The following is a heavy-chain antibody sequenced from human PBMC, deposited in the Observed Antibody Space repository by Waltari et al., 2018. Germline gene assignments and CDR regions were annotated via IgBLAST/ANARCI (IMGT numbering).Heavy chain of an antibody. CDR1: GFTFSTYG. CDR2: EWHDESKK. V-gene: IGHV3-33*01. CDR3: ARDFGNSYGDKLIDY. D-gene: IGHD4-17*01. J-gene: IGHJ4*02. Sequence: QVQLVASGGGVVQPGGPLRRSCAASGFTFSTYGIHWVRQAPGQGLGGVGVEWHDESKKYYAASVRGRLTIPKNNSKNMVYLQMDRVRVEDTAIYYCARDFGNSYGDKLIDYWGQGTLVTVSS.